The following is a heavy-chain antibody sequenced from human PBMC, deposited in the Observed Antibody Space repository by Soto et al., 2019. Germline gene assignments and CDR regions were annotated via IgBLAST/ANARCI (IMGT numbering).Heavy chain of an antibody. D-gene: IGHD3-10*01. V-gene: IGHV1-2*06. CDR3: ARDYFGSGSETDF. CDR2: INPNTGVT. J-gene: IGHJ4*02. Sequence: QVQLVQSGTAVKTPGASVKVSCKTSGYTFTAYYVHCVRHAPGQGLEWMGRINPNTGVTLYSRRFQDRVTMTTNTSSSTAFMDLSRLTSDDTALYYCARDYFGSGSETDFWGQGTLVTVSS. CDR1: GYTFTAYY.